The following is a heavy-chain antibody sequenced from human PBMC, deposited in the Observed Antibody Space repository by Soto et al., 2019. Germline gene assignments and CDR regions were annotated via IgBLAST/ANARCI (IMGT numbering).Heavy chain of an antibody. J-gene: IGHJ4*02. CDR3: ASLIVATTRYYFDY. CDR2: VIPILGIA. Sequence: QVQLVQSGAEVKKPGSSVKVSCKASGGTFSSYTISWVRQASGQGLEWMGRVIPILGIANYAQKFQGRVTITADKSTSTAYMGLSSLRSEDTAVYYCASLIVATTRYYFDYWGQGTLVTVSS. V-gene: IGHV1-69*02. D-gene: IGHD5-12*01. CDR1: GGTFSSYT.